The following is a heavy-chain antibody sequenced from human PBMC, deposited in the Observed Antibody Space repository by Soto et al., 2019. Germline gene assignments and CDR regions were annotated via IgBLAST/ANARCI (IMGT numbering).Heavy chain of an antibody. J-gene: IGHJ1*01. CDR3: ATDYGGIQGYFQH. V-gene: IGHV3-53*01. CDR2: IYSGGST. Sequence: QPVGSLRLSCAASGFTVSSNYMSWVRQAPGKGLEWVSVIYSGGSTYYADSVKGRFTISRDNSKNTLYPQMNSLRAEDTAVYYCATDYGGIQGYFQHWGQGTLVTVSS. D-gene: IGHD4-17*01. CDR1: GFTVSSNY.